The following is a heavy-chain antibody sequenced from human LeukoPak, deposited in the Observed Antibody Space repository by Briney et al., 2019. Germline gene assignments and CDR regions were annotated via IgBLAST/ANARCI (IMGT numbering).Heavy chain of an antibody. D-gene: IGHD3-22*01. J-gene: IGHJ3*02. V-gene: IGHV1-18*01. Sequence: ASVKVSCKASDYTLIDYDISWVRQAPGQGLEWMGWISGYNGNTNYAQKFQGRVTMTRDTSITTAYMELSRLRSDDTAVYSCARVHYYDAGNAFDIWGQGTMVTVSS. CDR1: DYTLIDYD. CDR2: ISGYNGNT. CDR3: ARVHYYDAGNAFDI.